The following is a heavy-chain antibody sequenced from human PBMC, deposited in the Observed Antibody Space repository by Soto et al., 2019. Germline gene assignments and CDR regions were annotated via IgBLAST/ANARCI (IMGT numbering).Heavy chain of an antibody. CDR2: MNPNSGNT. D-gene: IGHD3-3*01. J-gene: IGHJ6*02. V-gene: IGHV1-8*01. CDR1: GYTFTSYD. Sequence: ASVKVSCKASGYTFTSYDINWVRQATGQGLEWIGWMNPNSGNTGYAQKFQGRVTMTRNTSISTAYMVLSSLRSEDTAVYYCVRNYYYFWSGYYSGYYYGMDVWGQGTTVTVSS. CDR3: VRNYYYFWSGYYSGYYYGMDV.